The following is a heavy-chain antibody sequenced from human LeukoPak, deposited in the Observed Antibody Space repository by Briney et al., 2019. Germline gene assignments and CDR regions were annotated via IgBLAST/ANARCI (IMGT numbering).Heavy chain of an antibody. CDR3: ARDFSGGDIMITFGGVIVSPDAFDI. CDR2: IWYDGSNK. Sequence: GGSLRLSCAASGFTFSSYGMHWVRQAPGKGLEWVAVIWYDGSNKYYADSVKGRFTISRDNSKNTLYLQMNSLRAEDTAVYYCARDFSGGDIMITFGGVIVSPDAFDIWGQGTMVTVSS. V-gene: IGHV3-33*01. D-gene: IGHD3-16*02. CDR1: GFTFSSYG. J-gene: IGHJ3*02.